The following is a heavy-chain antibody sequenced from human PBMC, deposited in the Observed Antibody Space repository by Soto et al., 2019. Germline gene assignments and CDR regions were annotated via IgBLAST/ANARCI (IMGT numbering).Heavy chain of an antibody. J-gene: IGHJ5*02. CDR3: ARRRTVMYSVMLWFDP. CDR2: IIPIFGTA. CDR1: GGTFRSYA. D-gene: IGHD6-13*01. Sequence: GASVKVSCKASGGTFRSYAISWVRQAPGQGLEWMGGIIPIFGTANYAQKFQGRVTITADESTSTAYMELSSLRSEDTAVYYCARRRTVMYSVMLWFDPWGQGTLVTVSS. V-gene: IGHV1-69*13.